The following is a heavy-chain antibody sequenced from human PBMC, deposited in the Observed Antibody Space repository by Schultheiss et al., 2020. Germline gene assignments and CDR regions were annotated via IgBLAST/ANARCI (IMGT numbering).Heavy chain of an antibody. D-gene: IGHD6-25*01. J-gene: IGHJ5*02. CDR2: INHSGST. CDR3: ARGRGAARYHWFDP. CDR1: GGSFSGYY. Sequence: SETLSLTCAVYGGSFSGYYWSWIRQPPGKGLEWIGEINHSGSTNYNPSLKSRVTISVDTSKNQFSLKLSSVTAADTAVYYCARGRGAARYHWFDPWGQGTLVTVSS. V-gene: IGHV4-34*01.